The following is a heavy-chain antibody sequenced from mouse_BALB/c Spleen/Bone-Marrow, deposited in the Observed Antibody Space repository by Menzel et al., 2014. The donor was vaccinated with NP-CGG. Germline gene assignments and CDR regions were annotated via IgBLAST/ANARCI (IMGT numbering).Heavy chain of an antibody. D-gene: IGHD1-1*01. CDR2: ISTYYGDA. V-gene: IGHV1-67*01. CDR3: ARGVTTGAMDY. J-gene: IGHJ4*01. CDR1: GYTFTDYS. Sequence: VQLQQSGAELVRPGVSVKISCKGSGYTFTDYSIHWIKQSHAKSLEWIGAISTYYGDATNNQKFKGKATLTVGKSSSTAYMELARLASEDSVIYYCARGVTTGAMDYWGQGTSVTVSS.